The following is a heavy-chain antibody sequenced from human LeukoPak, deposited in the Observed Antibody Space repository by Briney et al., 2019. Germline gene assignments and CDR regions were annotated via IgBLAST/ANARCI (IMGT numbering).Heavy chain of an antibody. CDR3: GREQRRYDFSSSFYEAHGMDV. CDR2: IKQDGSEK. D-gene: IGHD3-3*01. CDR1: GFTFSSYW. J-gene: IGHJ6*02. Sequence: GGSLRLSCAASGFTFSSYWMSWVRQAPGKGLEWVANIKQDGSEKYYVDSGKGRFTISRDNAKNSLYLQMNSLRAEDTAVYYCGREQRRYDFSSSFYEAHGMDVWGQGTTVIVSS. V-gene: IGHV3-7*03.